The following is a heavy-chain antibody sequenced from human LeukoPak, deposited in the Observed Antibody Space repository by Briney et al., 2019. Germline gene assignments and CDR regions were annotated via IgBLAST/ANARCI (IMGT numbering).Heavy chain of an antibody. D-gene: IGHD5-18*01. Sequence: GGSLRLSCAASGFTFSSYAMSWIRQAPGKGLEWVSYISSSGSTIYYADSVKGRFTISRDNAKNSLYLQMNSLRAEDTAVYYCARVPVDTRPGEFDYWGQGTLVTVSS. CDR3: ARVPVDTRPGEFDY. V-gene: IGHV3-11*01. CDR2: ISSSGSTI. CDR1: GFTFSSYA. J-gene: IGHJ4*02.